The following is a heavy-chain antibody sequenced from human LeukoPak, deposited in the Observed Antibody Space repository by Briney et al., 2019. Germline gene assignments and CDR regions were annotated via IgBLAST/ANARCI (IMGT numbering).Heavy chain of an antibody. Sequence: PGGSLRLSCVASEFTFTTYTMNWVRQAPGKGLEWVSYIGNGGHIIYYADSVKGRFTISRDDAQNSLYLQLNRLRPEDTAVYYCARDLFQQALDYWGQGTRVTVS. CDR2: IGNGGHII. V-gene: IGHV3-48*01. J-gene: IGHJ4*02. CDR1: EFTFTTYT. CDR3: ARDLFQQALDY.